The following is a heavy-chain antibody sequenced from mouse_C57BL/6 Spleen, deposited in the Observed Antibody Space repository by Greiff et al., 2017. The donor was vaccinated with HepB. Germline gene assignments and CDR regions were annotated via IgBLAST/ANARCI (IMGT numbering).Heavy chain of an antibody. Sequence: VKLMESGPELVKPGASVKISCKASGYAFSSSWMNWVKQRPGKGLEWIGRIYPGDGDTNYNGKFKGKATLTADKSSSTAYMQLSSLTSEDSAVYFCARWGVTTSYFDYWGQGTTLTVSS. CDR3: ARWGVTTSYFDY. V-gene: IGHV1-82*01. CDR2: IYPGDGDT. J-gene: IGHJ2*01. CDR1: GYAFSSSW. D-gene: IGHD2-2*01.